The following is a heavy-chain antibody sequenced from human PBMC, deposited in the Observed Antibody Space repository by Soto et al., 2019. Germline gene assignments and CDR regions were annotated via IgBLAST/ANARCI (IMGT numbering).Heavy chain of an antibody. CDR3: ARDSGYDILTGYYGYYYYYMDV. J-gene: IGHJ6*03. CDR2: FNPSGGST. D-gene: IGHD3-9*01. V-gene: IGHV1-46*03. Sequence: ASVKVSCKASGYTFTSYYMHWVRQAPGQGLEWMGIFNPSGGSTSYAQKFQGRVTMTRDTSTSTVYMELSSLRSEDTAVYYCARDSGYDILTGYYGYYYYYMDVWGKGTTVTVSS. CDR1: GYTFTSYY.